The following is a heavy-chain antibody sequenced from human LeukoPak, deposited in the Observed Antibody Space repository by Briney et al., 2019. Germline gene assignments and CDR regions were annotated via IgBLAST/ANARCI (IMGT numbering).Heavy chain of an antibody. D-gene: IGHD6-13*01. J-gene: IGHJ3*02. CDR3: ARSTAAGNDAFDI. CDR1: GFTFDDYA. CDR2: ISWNSGSI. Sequence: PGRSLRLSCVVSGFTFDDYAMHWVRQAPGKGLEWVSGISWNSGSIGYADSVKGRLTISRDNAKNSLYLQMNSLRAEDMALYYCARSTAAGNDAFDIWGQGTMVTVSS. V-gene: IGHV3-9*03.